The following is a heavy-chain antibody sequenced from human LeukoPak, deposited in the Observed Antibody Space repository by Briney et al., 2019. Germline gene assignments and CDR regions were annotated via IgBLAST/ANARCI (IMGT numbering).Heavy chain of an antibody. CDR1: GGSISSSSYY. CDR3: ARAITMVRGVIIRPFDY. D-gene: IGHD3-10*01. CDR2: IYYSGST. V-gene: IGHV4-39*01. J-gene: IGHJ4*02. Sequence: SETLSLTCSVSGGSISSSSYYWGWIRQPPGKGLEWIGSIYYSGSTYYNPSLKSRVTISVDTSKNQFSLKLSSVTAADTAVYYCARAITMVRGVIIRPFDYWGQGTLVTVSS.